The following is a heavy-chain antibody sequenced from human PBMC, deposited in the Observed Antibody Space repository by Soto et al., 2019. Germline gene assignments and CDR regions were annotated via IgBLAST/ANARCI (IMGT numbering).Heavy chain of an antibody. CDR2: IWYDGNNK. J-gene: IGHJ4*02. CDR3: AKGGGGGAVVPDY. Sequence: QVQLVESGGGVVQPGRSLRLSCAASGFTFSSSGMHWVRQAPGKGLEWVSVIWYDGNNKYYADSVKGRFTISRDTSKNTLYVEMNSLRAEDTAVYYFAKGGGGGAVVPDYWGQGTLVSVSS. CDR1: GFTFSSSG. V-gene: IGHV3-33*06. D-gene: IGHD2-21*01.